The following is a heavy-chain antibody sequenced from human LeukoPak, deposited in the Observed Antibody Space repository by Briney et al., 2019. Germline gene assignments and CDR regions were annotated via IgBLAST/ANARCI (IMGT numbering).Heavy chain of an antibody. J-gene: IGHJ4*02. V-gene: IGHV3-23*01. CDR3: AEPEGGYYDIRPD. CDR2: ISGSGGST. CDR1: GFTFSSYA. D-gene: IGHD3-22*01. Sequence: GSLRLSCAASGFTFSSYAMSWVRQAPGKGLEWVSAISGSGGSTYYADSVKGRFTISRDNSKDTLYLQMNSLRAEDTAVYYCAEPEGGYYDIRPDWGQGTLVTVSS.